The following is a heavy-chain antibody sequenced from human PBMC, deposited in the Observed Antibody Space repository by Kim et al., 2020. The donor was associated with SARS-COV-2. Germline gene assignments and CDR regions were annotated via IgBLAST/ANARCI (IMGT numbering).Heavy chain of an antibody. V-gene: IGHV4-39*01. Sequence: SETLSLTCTVSGGSISSSSYYWGWIRQPPGKGLEWIGSIYYSGSTYYNPSLKSRVTISVDTSKNQFSLKLSSVTAADTAVYYCARREQNWFDPWGQGTLVTVSS. CDR1: GGSISSSSYY. J-gene: IGHJ5*02. CDR3: ARREQNWFDP. CDR2: IYYSGST.